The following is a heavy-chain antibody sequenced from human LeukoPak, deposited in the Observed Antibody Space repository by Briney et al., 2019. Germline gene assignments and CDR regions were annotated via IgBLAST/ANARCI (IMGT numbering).Heavy chain of an antibody. V-gene: IGHV1-69*01. J-gene: IGHJ4*02. Sequence: SVKVSCKASGGTFSSYAISWVRQAPGQGLEWMGGVIPIFGTANYAQKFQGRVTITADESTSTAYMELSSLRSEDTAVYYCAREEVVVVAATIDWGQGTLVTVSS. CDR1: GGTFSSYA. CDR3: AREEVVVVAATID. CDR2: VIPIFGTA. D-gene: IGHD2-15*01.